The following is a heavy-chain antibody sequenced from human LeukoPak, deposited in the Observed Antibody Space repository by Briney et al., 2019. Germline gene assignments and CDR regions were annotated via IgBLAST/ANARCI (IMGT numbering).Heavy chain of an antibody. J-gene: IGHJ4*02. CDR3: ARDWGLLTQLWSDGYYFDY. CDR2: INTNTGNP. D-gene: IGHD5-18*01. CDR1: GYPFTSYA. V-gene: IGHV7-4-1*02. Sequence: ASVKVSCKAAGYPFTSYAMNWVRQAPGQGLEWMGWINTNTGNPTYAQGFTGRFVFSLDTSVSTAYLQISSLKAEDTAVYYCARDWGLLTQLWSDGYYFDYWGQGTLVTVSS.